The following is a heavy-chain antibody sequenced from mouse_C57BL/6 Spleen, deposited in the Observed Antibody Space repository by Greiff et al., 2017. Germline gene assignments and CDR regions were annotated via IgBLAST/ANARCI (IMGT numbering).Heavy chain of an antibody. CDR3: ARSDSSGPLYAMDY. J-gene: IGHJ4*01. CDR1: GYTFTSYG. V-gene: IGHV1-81*01. D-gene: IGHD3-2*02. Sequence: VKLMESGAELARPGASVKLSCKASGYTFTSYGISWVKQRTGQGLEWIGEIYPRSGNTYYNEKFKGKATLTADKSSSTAYMELRSLTSEDAAVYFCARSDSSGPLYAMDYWGQGTSVTVSS. CDR2: IYPRSGNT.